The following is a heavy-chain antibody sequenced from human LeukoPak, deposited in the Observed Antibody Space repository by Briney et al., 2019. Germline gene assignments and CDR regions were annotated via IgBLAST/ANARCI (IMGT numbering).Heavy chain of an antibody. CDR1: GFTFSNYD. CDR3: AKEMSAHFDP. CDR2: ISGSAART. Sequence: GGSLRLSCEASGFTFSNYDMNWVRQAPGKGLDWVSGISGSAARTFYADSVKGRFTISRDNSKNTLYLQMNSLRAEDTAVYYCAKEMSAHFDPWGQGTLVTVSS. J-gene: IGHJ5*02. V-gene: IGHV3-23*01.